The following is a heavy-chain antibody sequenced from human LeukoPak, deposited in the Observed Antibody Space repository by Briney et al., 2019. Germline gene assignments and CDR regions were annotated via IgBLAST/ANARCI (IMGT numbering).Heavy chain of an antibody. J-gene: IGHJ6*03. V-gene: IGHV3-33*01. Sequence: GGPLRLSCAASGFTFSSYGMHWVRQALGKGLEWVAVIWYDGSNKYYADSVKGRFTISRDNSKNTLYLQMNSLRAEDTAVYYCARDLTHYYYMDVWGKGTTVTVSS. D-gene: IGHD3-9*01. CDR1: GFTFSSYG. CDR3: ARDLTHYYYMDV. CDR2: IWYDGSNK.